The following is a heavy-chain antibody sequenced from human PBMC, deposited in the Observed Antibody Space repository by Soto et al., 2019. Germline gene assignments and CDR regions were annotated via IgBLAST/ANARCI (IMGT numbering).Heavy chain of an antibody. J-gene: IGHJ4*02. V-gene: IGHV4-4*02. D-gene: IGHD6-19*01. CDR1: GGSISSSNW. CDR2: IYHSGST. Sequence: QVQLQESGPGLVKPSGTLSLTCAVSGGSISSSNWWSWVRQPPGKGLEWIGEIYHSGSTNYNPSLNSRVTISLDKSKNQFSLKQSSVTAGDTAVYYCARDGSSGWVTGFDYWGQGTLVTVCS. CDR3: ARDGSSGWVTGFDY.